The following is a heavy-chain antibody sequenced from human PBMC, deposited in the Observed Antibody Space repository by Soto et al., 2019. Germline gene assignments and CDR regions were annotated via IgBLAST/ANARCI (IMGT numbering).Heavy chain of an antibody. D-gene: IGHD4-17*01. Sequence: EVQLLESGGGLVQPGGSLRLSCAASGFTFSSYAMSWVRQAPGKGLEWVSAISGSGGSTYYADSVKGRFTISRDNSKNTLNLQMNSLRAEDTAVYYCAKDHGDYRYYFDYWGQGTLVTVSS. CDR1: GFTFSSYA. J-gene: IGHJ4*02. CDR3: AKDHGDYRYYFDY. CDR2: ISGSGGST. V-gene: IGHV3-23*01.